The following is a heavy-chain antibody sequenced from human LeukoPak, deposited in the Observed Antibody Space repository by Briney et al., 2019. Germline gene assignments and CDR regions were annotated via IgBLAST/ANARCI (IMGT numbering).Heavy chain of an antibody. V-gene: IGHV4-39*07. Sequence: SETLSLTCTVSGGSISSSSYYWGWIRQPPGKGLEWIGSIYYSGSTYYNPSLKSRVTISVDTSKNQFSLKLSSVTAADTAVYYCARVGAVAGMWVDYWGQGTLVTVSS. D-gene: IGHD6-19*01. CDR2: IYYSGST. J-gene: IGHJ4*02. CDR3: ARVGAVAGMWVDY. CDR1: GGSISSSSYY.